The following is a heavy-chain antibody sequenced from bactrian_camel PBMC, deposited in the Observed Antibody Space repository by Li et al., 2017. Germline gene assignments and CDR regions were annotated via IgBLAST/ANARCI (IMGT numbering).Heavy chain of an antibody. J-gene: IGHJ4*01. Sequence: HVQLVESGGGSVQSGGSLRLSCASSGYRDSANYCLGWFRQAPGKERERVASIYTSDGTTNYADSVMGRFTISHDAAKNSIDLEMNSLKPDDTAVYYCAATGQMLSVAGCRTQGTQVTVS. D-gene: IGHD1*01. CDR2: IYTSDGTT. CDR1: GYRDSANYC. V-gene: IGHV3S1*01.